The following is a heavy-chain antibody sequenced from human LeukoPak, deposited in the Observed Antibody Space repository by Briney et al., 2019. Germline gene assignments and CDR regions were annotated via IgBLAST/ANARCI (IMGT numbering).Heavy chain of an antibody. CDR3: ARVQRPWWELLTGHDDGLDY. CDR2: ISAYNGNT. J-gene: IGHJ4*02. D-gene: IGHD1-26*01. CDR1: GYTPTSYG. V-gene: IGHV1-18*01. Sequence: ASENVSSKTSGYTPTSYGISWVRHAPEPGLEWMEWISAYNGNTNYAQKLQGRVTMTTDTSTSTAYMELRSLRSDDTAVYYCARVQRPWWELLTGHDDGLDYWGQGTLVTVSS.